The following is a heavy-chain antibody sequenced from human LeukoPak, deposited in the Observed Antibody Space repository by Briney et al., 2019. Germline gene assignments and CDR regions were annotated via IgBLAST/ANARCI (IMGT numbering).Heavy chain of an antibody. V-gene: IGHV4-59*01. CDR1: GGSISSYY. Sequence: SETLSLTCTVSGGSISSYYWSWIRQPPGKGLEWIGYIYYSGSTNYNPSLKSRVTISVDTSKNQFSLKLSSVTAADTAVYYCARDSGGSYIGYWGQGTLVTVSS. J-gene: IGHJ4*02. CDR2: IYYSGST. D-gene: IGHD1-26*01. CDR3: ARDSGGSYIGY.